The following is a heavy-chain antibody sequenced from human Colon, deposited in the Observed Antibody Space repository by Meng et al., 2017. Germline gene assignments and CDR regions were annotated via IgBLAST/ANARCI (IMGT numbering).Heavy chain of an antibody. J-gene: IGHJ4*02. CDR2: IYNSGST. CDR3: AKTVMIPGVIYYFDS. D-gene: IGHD3-10*01. CDR1: GGSISNITYY. Sequence: QLQLQESGPGLVKPSETLSLTCTVSGGSISNITYYWGWIRQPPGKGLEWIGNIYNSGSTYYNPSLRGRVTISQDTSKNQFSLKLSSVTAADTAVYYCAKTVMIPGVIYYFDSWGQGTLVTVSS. V-gene: IGHV4-39*07.